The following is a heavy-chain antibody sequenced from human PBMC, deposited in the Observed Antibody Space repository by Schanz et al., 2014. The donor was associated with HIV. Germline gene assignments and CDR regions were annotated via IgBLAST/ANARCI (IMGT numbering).Heavy chain of an antibody. CDR1: GYTFSSYD. J-gene: IGHJ4*02. Sequence: QVQLVQSGAEVKNPGASVKVSCKASGYTFSSYDINWVRQAPGQGLEWMGIINPSGGSTSYAQKFQGRVTMTRDTSTSTVYMELSSLRSEDTAVYYCASLVGATGLELDYWGQGTLVTVSS. CDR2: INPSGGST. CDR3: ASLVGATGLELDY. D-gene: IGHD1-26*01. V-gene: IGHV1-46*01.